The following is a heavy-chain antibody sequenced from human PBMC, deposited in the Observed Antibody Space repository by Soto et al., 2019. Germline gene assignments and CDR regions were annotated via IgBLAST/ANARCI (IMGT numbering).Heavy chain of an antibody. V-gene: IGHV1-18*04. J-gene: IGHJ4*02. CDR2: ISAYNGNT. CDR1: GYTFTSYG. D-gene: IGHD4-4*01. CDR3: ARLYSNYDLDY. Sequence: QVQLVQSGAEVKKPGASVKVSCKASGYTFTSYGISWVRQAPGQGLEWMGWISAYNGNTNYAQKLQGRVIMTTGTSTSTAYIELRSLRSDDTAVYYCARLYSNYDLDYWGQGTLVTVSS.